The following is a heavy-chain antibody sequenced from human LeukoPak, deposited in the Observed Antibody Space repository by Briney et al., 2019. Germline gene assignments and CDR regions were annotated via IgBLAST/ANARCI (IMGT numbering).Heavy chain of an antibody. CDR3: AKRGMRRITIFGVVNYYFDY. CDR2: ISGSGGST. D-gene: IGHD3-3*01. J-gene: IGHJ4*02. Sequence: GGSLRLSCAASGFTFSIYAMSWVRQAPGKGLEWVSDISGSGGSTYHADSVKGRFTISRDNSKNTLYLQMNSLRAEDTAVYYCAKRGMRRITIFGVVNYYFDYWGQGTLVTVSS. CDR1: GFTFSIYA. V-gene: IGHV3-23*01.